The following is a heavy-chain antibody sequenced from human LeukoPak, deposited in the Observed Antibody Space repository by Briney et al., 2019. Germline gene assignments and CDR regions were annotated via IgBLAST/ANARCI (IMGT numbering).Heavy chain of an antibody. J-gene: IGHJ4*02. CDR1: GGSFSGYY. CDR3: ARLSWSGYRQGY. CDR2: SNHSGST. Sequence: NASETLSLTCAVYGGSFSGYYWSWIRQPPGKGLEWMGESNHSGSTNYNPSLKSRVPISVDTSKNPFSLKLSSVTAPDTAVYYCARLSWSGYRQGYWGQGTLVTVSS. D-gene: IGHD3-3*01. V-gene: IGHV4-34*01.